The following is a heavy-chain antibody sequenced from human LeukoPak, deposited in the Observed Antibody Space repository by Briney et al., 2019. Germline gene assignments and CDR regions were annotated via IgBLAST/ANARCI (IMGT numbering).Heavy chain of an antibody. J-gene: IGHJ4*02. Sequence: PGGSLRLSCAASGFTFDDYGMSWVRQAPGKGLEWVSGINWNGGSTGYADSVKGRFTISRDNAKNSLYLQMNSLRAEDTALYYCARGGYDFWSGYYGAFDIWGQGTLVTVSS. V-gene: IGHV3-20*04. D-gene: IGHD3-3*01. CDR3: ARGGYDFWSGYYGAFDI. CDR1: GFTFDDYG. CDR2: INWNGGST.